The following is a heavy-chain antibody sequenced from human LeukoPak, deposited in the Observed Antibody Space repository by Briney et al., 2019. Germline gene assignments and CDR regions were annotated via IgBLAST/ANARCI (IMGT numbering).Heavy chain of an antibody. Sequence: GALVKVSCKASGYTFTAFYMHWVRQAPGQGLEWMGRINPNSGGTKYAQKFQGRVTMTTDTSINTAYLELSRLRSDDTAVYYCARGYSSSWLDYWGQGTLVTVSS. CDR2: INPNSGGT. V-gene: IGHV1-2*06. D-gene: IGHD6-13*01. J-gene: IGHJ4*02. CDR1: GYTFTAFY. CDR3: ARGYSSSWLDY.